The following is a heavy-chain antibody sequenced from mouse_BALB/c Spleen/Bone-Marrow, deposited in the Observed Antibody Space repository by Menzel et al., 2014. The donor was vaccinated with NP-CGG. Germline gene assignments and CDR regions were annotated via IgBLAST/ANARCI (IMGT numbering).Heavy chain of an antibody. Sequence: QVQLKESGGELMKPGASVKISCKATGYTFSNYWIRWVKQRPGHGPEWIGEILPGSDNTNYNEKFKGKATFTADTSSNTAYMQLSSLTSEDSAVYYCARGNPFDFWGQGTTLTVSS. V-gene: IGHV1-9*01. CDR3: ARGNPFDF. CDR2: ILPGSDNT. CDR1: GYTFSNYW. J-gene: IGHJ2*01.